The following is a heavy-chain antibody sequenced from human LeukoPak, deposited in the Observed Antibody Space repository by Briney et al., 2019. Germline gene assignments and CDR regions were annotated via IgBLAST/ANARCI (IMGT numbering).Heavy chain of an antibody. V-gene: IGHV3-48*03. Sequence: GGSLRLSCAASGFTFSSYEMNWVRQAPGKGLEWVSYISSSGSTIYYADSVKGRFTISRDNAKNSLYLQMNSLRAEDTAVYYCARSIAVAGCPSDYWGQGTLVTVSS. CDR3: ARSIAVAGCPSDY. CDR2: ISSSGSTI. D-gene: IGHD6-19*01. CDR1: GFTFSSYE. J-gene: IGHJ4*02.